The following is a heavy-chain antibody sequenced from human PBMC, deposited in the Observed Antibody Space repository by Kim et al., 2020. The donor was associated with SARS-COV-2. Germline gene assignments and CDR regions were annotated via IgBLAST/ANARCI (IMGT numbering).Heavy chain of an antibody. CDR3: AKGTVAGTGAWDY. V-gene: IGHV3-23*01. J-gene: IGHJ4*02. Sequence: EALSGKGRFTISSDTSKTTLYLKMNSLRAEDTAVYSCAKGTVAGTGAWDYWGQGTLVTVSS. D-gene: IGHD6-19*01.